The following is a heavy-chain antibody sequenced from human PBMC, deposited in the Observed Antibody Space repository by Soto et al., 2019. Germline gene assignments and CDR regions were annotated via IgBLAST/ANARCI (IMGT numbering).Heavy chain of an antibody. CDR3: ARVRFLFLEWLEDYYYYYGMDV. J-gene: IGHJ6*02. D-gene: IGHD3-3*01. CDR2: ISYDGSNK. CDR1: GFTFSSYA. Sequence: PGGSLRLSCAASGFTFSSYAMPWVRQAPGKGLEWVAVISYDGSNKYYADSVKGRFTISRDNSKNTLYLQMNSLRAEDTAVYYCARVRFLFLEWLEDYYYYYGMDVWGQGTTVTVSS. V-gene: IGHV3-30-3*01.